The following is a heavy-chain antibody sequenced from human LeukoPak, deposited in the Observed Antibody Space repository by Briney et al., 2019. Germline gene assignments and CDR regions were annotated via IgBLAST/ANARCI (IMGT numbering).Heavy chain of an antibody. V-gene: IGHV4-39*07. J-gene: IGHJ4*02. D-gene: IGHD2-15*01. CDR1: GGSISSSGYY. CDR3: ARLLGGGPL. CDR2: INHSGST. Sequence: SETLSLTCTVSGGSISSSGYYWSWIRQPPGKGLEWIGEINHSGSTNYNPSLKSRVTISVDTSKNQFSLKLSSVTAADTAVYYCARLLGGGPLWGQGTLVTVSS.